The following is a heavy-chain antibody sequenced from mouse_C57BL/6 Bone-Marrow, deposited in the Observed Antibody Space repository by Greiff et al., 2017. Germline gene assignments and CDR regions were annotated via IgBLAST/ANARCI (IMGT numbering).Heavy chain of an antibody. D-gene: IGHD2-4*01. CDR2: INPSTGGT. CDR1: GYSFTGYY. V-gene: IGHV1-43*01. CDR3: ARHGATGDYDYDGADY. J-gene: IGHJ4*01. Sequence: EVQLQQSGPELVKPGASVKISCKASGYSFTGYYMHWVKQSSEKSLEWIGEINPSTGGTSYNQKFKGKATLTVDKSSSTAYMQLKSLTSEDSAVYYCARHGATGDYDYDGADYWGQGTSVTVSS.